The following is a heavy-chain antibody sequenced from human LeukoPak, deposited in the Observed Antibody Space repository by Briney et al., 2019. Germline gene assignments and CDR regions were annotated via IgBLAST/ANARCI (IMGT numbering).Heavy chain of an antibody. D-gene: IGHD3-22*01. J-gene: IGHJ3*02. Sequence: MTSETLSLTCTVSGGSISSYYWSWIRQPPGKGLEWIGYIYYSGSTNYNPSLKSRVTISIDTSKNQFSLKLSSVTAADTAVYYCARDSSGYFLDAFDIWGQGTMVTVSS. CDR1: GGSISSYY. CDR2: IYYSGST. CDR3: ARDSSGYFLDAFDI. V-gene: IGHV4-59*08.